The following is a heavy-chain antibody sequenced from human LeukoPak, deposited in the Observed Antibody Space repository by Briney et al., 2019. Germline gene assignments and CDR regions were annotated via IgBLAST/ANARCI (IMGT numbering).Heavy chain of an antibody. CDR1: GFTFSSYG. D-gene: IGHD3-10*01. Sequence: GGSLRLSCAASGFTFSSYGMHWARQAPGKELEWVAVISYDGSNKYYADSVKGRFTISRDNSKNTLYLQMNSLRAEDTAVYYCAKSDGWFGEGIASPWGQGTLVTVSS. CDR2: ISYDGSNK. CDR3: AKSDGWFGEGIASP. V-gene: IGHV3-30*18. J-gene: IGHJ5*02.